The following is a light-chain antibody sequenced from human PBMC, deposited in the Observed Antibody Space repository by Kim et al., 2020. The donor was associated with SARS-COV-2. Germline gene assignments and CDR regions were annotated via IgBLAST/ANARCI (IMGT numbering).Light chain of an antibody. J-gene: IGKJ1*01. Sequence: AAVGDRVTIPCRASQDIANSLAWYQQKPGKVPKVLIYAASILQSGVPSRFSGSGSGTEFTLTIGSLQTEDVATYYCQKYNSAPWTFGPGTKVDIK. CDR2: AAS. V-gene: IGKV1-27*01. CDR3: QKYNSAPWT. CDR1: QDIANS.